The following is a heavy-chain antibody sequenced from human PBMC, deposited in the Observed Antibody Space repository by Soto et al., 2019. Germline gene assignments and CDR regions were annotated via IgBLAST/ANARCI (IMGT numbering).Heavy chain of an antibody. V-gene: IGHV1-46*01. D-gene: IGHD2-15*01. CDR1: GYSFTSYY. CDR2: INPSDGST. Sequence: VSVKVSCKASGYSFTSYYMHLVRQAPGQGLEWMGIINPSDGSTSYAQKLQGRVTMTRDTSTSTVYMELRSLRSEDTAVYYCARAGLDIVVVVAATNVYFDYWGQGTLVTVSS. CDR3: ARAGLDIVVVVAATNVYFDY. J-gene: IGHJ4*02.